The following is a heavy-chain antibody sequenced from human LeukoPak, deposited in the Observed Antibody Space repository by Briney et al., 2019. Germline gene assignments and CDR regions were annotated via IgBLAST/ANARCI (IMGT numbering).Heavy chain of an antibody. CDR3: ARGGSWSFDY. V-gene: IGHV3-7*01. J-gene: IGHJ4*02. D-gene: IGHD3-10*01. CDR2: IKPDGSET. CDR1: GGSFSGYY. Sequence: ETLSLTCAVYGGSFSGYYWSWIRQAPGKGLEWVANIKPDGSETYYVDSVKGRFTISRDNTKNSLYLQMNSLRAEDTAVYYCARGGSWSFDYWGQGTLVSVSS.